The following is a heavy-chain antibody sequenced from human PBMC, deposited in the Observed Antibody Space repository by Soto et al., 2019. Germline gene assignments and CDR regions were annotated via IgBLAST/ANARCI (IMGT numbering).Heavy chain of an antibody. V-gene: IGHV4-59*01. D-gene: IGHD1-26*01. CDR1: GAAISGYY. CDR3: VRDGRERQFDY. Sequence: QVRLQESGPGLVKPSETLSLTCVVSGAAISGYYWSWIRQPPGKGLEWIGFIYYSGSTTNYSPSLKNRVTISVDTSKLILSLRLGSVTAADTAIYYCVRDGRERQFDYWGQGTLVTVS. J-gene: IGHJ4*02. CDR2: IYYSGSTT.